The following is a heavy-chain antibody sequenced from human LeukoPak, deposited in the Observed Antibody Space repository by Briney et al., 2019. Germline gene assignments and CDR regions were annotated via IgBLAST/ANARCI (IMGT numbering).Heavy chain of an antibody. J-gene: IGHJ4*02. Sequence: GASVKVSCKASGYTFTSYGISWVRQAPGQGLEWMGWISAYNGNTNYAQKLQGRVTMTTDTSTSTAYMELRSLRSDDTAVYYCARDQGLWSTSCDDYWGQGTLVTVSS. CDR2: ISAYNGNT. D-gene: IGHD2-2*01. CDR1: GYTFTSYG. V-gene: IGHV1-18*01. CDR3: ARDQGLWSTSCDDY.